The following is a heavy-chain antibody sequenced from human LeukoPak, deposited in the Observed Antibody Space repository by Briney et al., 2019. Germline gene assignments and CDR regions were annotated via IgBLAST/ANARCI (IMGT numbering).Heavy chain of an antibody. CDR3: ARPAVAGTGAFDY. V-gene: IGHV3-21*01. J-gene: IGHJ4*02. CDR1: GLTVISYS. Sequence: KPGGSLRVSCVASGLTVISYSRNWVRQAPGKGLEWVSSISSSSSYIYYADSVKGRFTISRDNAQDSLYLQMNSLRAGDTAVYYCARPAVAGTGAFDYWGQGTLVTVSS. CDR2: ISSSSSYI. D-gene: IGHD6-19*01.